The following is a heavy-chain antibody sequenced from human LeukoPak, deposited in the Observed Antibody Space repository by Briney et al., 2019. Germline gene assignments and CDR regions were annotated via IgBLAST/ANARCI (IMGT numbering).Heavy chain of an antibody. D-gene: IGHD2-2*01. CDR3: ARGRTGYQLLPTKKNYSYYYVDV. V-gene: IGHV4-34*01. CDR2: INHSGST. J-gene: IGHJ6*03. CDR1: GGCFSGYY. Sequence: SETLSLTWAVHGGCFSGYYWSWIRQPPGKGLEWIGEINHSGSTNYNPSLKSRVTISLDTSKNQFSLKLSSVTAADTAMYFCARGRTGYQLLPTKKNYSYYYVDVWGKGTTVTVSS.